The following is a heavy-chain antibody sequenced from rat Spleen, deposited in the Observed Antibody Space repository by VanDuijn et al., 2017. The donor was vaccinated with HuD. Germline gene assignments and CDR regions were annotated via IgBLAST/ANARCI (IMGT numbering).Heavy chain of an antibody. Sequence: EVQLVESGGGLVQPGRSLKLSCVASGFTFNNYWMTWIRQAPGKGLEWVASINNTGGSTYYPDSVKGRFTISRDNAKSTLYHQMNSLRSEDTATYDCTRVNYGVYSGVMDAWGQGASVTVSS. CDR2: INNTGGST. J-gene: IGHJ4*01. D-gene: IGHD1-11*01. V-gene: IGHV5-31*01. CDR3: TRVNYGVYSGVMDA. CDR1: GFTFNNYW.